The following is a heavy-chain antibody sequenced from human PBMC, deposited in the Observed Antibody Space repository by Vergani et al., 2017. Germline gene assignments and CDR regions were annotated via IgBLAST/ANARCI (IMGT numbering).Heavy chain of an antibody. Sequence: EVQLVQSGAEVKKPGESLRISCKGSGYSFTSYWISWVRQMPGKGLEWMGRIDPSDSYTNYSPSFQGHVTISADKSISTAYLQWSSLKASETAMYYCATDGDNYYDSSGFDYWGQGTLVTVSS. V-gene: IGHV5-10-1*03. CDR1: GYSFTSYW. CDR3: ATDGDNYYDSSGFDY. CDR2: IDPSDSYT. D-gene: IGHD3-22*01. J-gene: IGHJ4*02.